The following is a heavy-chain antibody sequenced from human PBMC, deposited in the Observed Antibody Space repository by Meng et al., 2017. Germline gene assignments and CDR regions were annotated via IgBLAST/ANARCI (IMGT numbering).Heavy chain of an antibody. CDR2: IIPIFGTA. J-gene: IGHJ4*02. CDR3: ARSSIAARPWKSYFDY. V-gene: IGHV1-69*06. D-gene: IGHD6-6*01. CDR1: GGTFSSYA. Sequence: SVKVSCKASGGTFSSYAISWVRQAPGQGLEWMGGIIPIFGTANYAQTFQGRVTITADKSTSTAYMELSSLRSEDTAMYYCARSSIAARPWKSYFDYWGQGTLVTVSS.